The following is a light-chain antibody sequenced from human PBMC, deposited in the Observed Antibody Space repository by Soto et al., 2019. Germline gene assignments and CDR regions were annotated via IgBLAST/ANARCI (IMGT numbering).Light chain of an antibody. Sequence: QSVLTQPASVSGSPGQSITISCTGTNTDVGKYNPVSWYQQHPDKAPKLMIYEDSKRPSGVSNRFSGSKSGNTASLTISGLQAEDDADNYCCSYALGSTHVVFGGGTKVTV. CDR3: CSYALGSTHVV. CDR2: EDS. V-gene: IGLV2-23*01. CDR1: NTDVGKYNP. J-gene: IGLJ2*01.